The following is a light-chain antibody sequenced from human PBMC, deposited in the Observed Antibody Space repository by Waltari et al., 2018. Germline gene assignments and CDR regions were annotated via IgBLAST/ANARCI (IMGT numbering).Light chain of an antibody. CDR2: DAS. CDR3: QQRGNWPFT. J-gene: IGKJ4*01. CDR1: QSVSSN. Sequence: EIVMTQSPATLSVSPGERATLSCRASQSVSSNLAWYQHKPGQAPRLLIYDASKRATGIPARFSGSGSGTDFTLTITSLEPEDFAVYYCQQRGNWPFTFGGGAKVEIK. V-gene: IGKV3-11*01.